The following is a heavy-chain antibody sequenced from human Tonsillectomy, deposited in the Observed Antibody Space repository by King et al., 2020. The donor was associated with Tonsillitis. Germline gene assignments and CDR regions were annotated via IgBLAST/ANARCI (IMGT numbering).Heavy chain of an antibody. Sequence: VQLVESGGGVVQPGRSLRLSCAASGFTFSSYAMHWVRQAPGKGLEWVAVISYDGSNKYYADSVKGRFTISRDNSKNTLYLQMNSLRAEETAVYYCARDGVLRFLEWLSHFDYWGQGTLVTVSS. CDR1: GFTFSSYA. CDR3: ARDGVLRFLEWLSHFDY. CDR2: ISYDGSNK. J-gene: IGHJ4*02. V-gene: IGHV3-30-3*01. D-gene: IGHD3-3*01.